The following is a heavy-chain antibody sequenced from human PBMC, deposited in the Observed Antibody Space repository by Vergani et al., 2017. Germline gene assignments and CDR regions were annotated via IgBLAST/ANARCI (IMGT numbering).Heavy chain of an antibody. CDR1: GGSFSGYY. Sequence: QVQLQQWGAGLLKPSETLSLTCAVYGGSFSGYYWSWIRQPPGKGLEWIGYIYYSGSTNYNPSLKSRVTISVDTSKNQFSLTLSSVTAADTAVYYCARNYCSGGSCYQGFDPWGQGTLVTVSS. D-gene: IGHD2-15*01. V-gene: IGHV4-34*11. CDR2: IYYSGST. J-gene: IGHJ5*02. CDR3: ARNYCSGGSCYQGFDP.